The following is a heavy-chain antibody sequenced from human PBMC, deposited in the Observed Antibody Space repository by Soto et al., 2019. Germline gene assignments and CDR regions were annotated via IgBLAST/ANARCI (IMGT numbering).Heavy chain of an antibody. CDR2: IDASDSSA. CDR1: GYIPTRYW. CDR3: AFFESHIDQSPRNAWPDP. V-gene: IGHV5-10-1*01. J-gene: IGHJ5*02. D-gene: IGHD3-3*01. Sequence: SWKIRRKGSGYIPTRYWISWVRHPLGNGLEWMGRIDASDSSANYNPSFQSHVTLSADKSISAAYLPWSSLKASDTAMYYCAFFESHIDQSPRNAWPDPRGHGTVVT.